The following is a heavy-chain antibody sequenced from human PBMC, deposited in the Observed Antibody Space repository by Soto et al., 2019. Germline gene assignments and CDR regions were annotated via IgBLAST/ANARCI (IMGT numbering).Heavy chain of an antibody. CDR3: ARSKTSLRFLEWSSAKGGMDV. D-gene: IGHD3-3*01. CDR2: IIPIFGTA. V-gene: IGHV1-69*13. CDR1: GGTFSSYA. Sequence: ASVKVSCKASGGTFSSYAISWVRQAPGQGLEWMGGIIPIFGTANYAQKFQGRVTITADESTSTAYMELSSLRSEDTAVYYCARSKTSLRFLEWSSAKGGMDVWGQGTTVTVSS. J-gene: IGHJ6*02.